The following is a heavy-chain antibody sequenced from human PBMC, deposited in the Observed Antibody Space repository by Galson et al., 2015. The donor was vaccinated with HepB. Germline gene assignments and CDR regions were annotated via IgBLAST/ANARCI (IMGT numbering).Heavy chain of an antibody. J-gene: IGHJ4*02. D-gene: IGHD2-21*01. Sequence: PALVKPTQTLTLTCTIAGFSLKTRSVAVAWFRQPPGKALEWLALVYWDDDKRYSPSLKNDITITRDTSKNEVVLTMTNMDTVDTATYFCTYRRDTSSGSAYWAQGTLVIVSS. CDR2: VYWDDDK. V-gene: IGHV2-5*02. CDR3: TYRRDTSSGSAY. CDR1: GFSLKTRSVA.